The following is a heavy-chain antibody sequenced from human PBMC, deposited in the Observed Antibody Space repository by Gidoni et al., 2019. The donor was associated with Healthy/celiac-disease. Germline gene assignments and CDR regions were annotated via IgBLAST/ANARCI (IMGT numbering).Heavy chain of an antibody. V-gene: IGHV3-9*01. Sequence: EVQLVESGGGLVQPGRSLRLSCAASGFTFDDYAMHWVRQAPGKGLEWVSGSSWNSGSIGYADSVKGRFTISRDNAKNSLYLQMNSLRAEDTALYYCAKDMGYCSSTSCYAFDIWGQGTMVTVSS. D-gene: IGHD2-2*01. CDR1: GFTFDDYA. CDR3: AKDMGYCSSTSCYAFDI. CDR2: SSWNSGSI. J-gene: IGHJ3*02.